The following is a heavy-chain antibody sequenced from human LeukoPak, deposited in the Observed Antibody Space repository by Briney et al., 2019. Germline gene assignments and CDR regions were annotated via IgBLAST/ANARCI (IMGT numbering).Heavy chain of an antibody. V-gene: IGHV1-18*01. Sequence: ASVKVSCKASSYSFTRYGISWVRQAPGQGLEWMGWISGYNGNTNYAQKFLGRVSMTADTSTSTAYMELRSLTSDDTAVYYCARSGRGTYYYFDLWGLGTLVTVSS. CDR1: SYSFTRYG. CDR3: ARSGRGTYYYFDL. CDR2: ISGYNGNT. D-gene: IGHD5-12*01. J-gene: IGHJ4*02.